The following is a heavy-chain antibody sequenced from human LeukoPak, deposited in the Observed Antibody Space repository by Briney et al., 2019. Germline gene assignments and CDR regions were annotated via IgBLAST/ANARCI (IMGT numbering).Heavy chain of an antibody. CDR3: ARGANTGNAFDI. CDR1: GGSISSGGYY. D-gene: IGHD3-10*01. J-gene: IGHJ3*02. CDR2: IYYSGST. V-gene: IGHV4-31*03. Sequence: SETLSLTCTVSGGSISSGGYYWSWIRQHPGKGLEWIGYIYYSGSTYYNPSLKSRVTISVDTSKNQFPLKLSSVTAADTAVYYCARGANTGNAFDIWGQGTMVTVSS.